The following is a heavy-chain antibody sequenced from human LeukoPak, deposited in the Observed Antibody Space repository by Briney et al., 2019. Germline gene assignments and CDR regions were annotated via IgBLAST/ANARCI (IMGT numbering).Heavy chain of an antibody. V-gene: IGHV3-74*01. CDR1: GFTFSNYG. D-gene: IGHD7-27*01. CDR3: AKDLTGPDY. CDR2: INRDGNIT. J-gene: IGHJ4*02. Sequence: GGSLRLSCAASGFTFSNYGMHWVRQAPGKGLVWVSRINRDGNITEYADSVKGRFTISRDNAKNTLYLQMNSLRAEDSAIYYCAKDLTGPDYWGQGTLVTVSS.